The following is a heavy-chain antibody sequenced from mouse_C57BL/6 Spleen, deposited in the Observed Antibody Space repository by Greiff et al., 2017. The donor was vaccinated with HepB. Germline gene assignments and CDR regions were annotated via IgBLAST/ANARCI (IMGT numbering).Heavy chain of an antibody. CDR1: GFTFSSYA. V-gene: IGHV5-9-1*02. CDR3: TRCGYGSSYFDY. Sequence: EVQGVESGEGLVKPGGSLKLSCAASGFTFSSYAMSWVRQTPEKRLEWVAYISSGGDYIYYADTVKGRFTISRDNARNTLYLQMSSLKSEDTAMYYCTRCGYGSSYFDYWGQGTTLTVSS. CDR2: ISSGGDYI. J-gene: IGHJ2*01. D-gene: IGHD1-1*01.